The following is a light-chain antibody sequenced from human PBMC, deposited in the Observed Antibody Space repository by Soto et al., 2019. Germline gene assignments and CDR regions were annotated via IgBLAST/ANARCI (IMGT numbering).Light chain of an antibody. CDR3: QKHDSAPWT. J-gene: IGKJ1*01. CDR1: QGIGNS. CDR2: SAS. Sequence: IQMTQSPSSLSASVGDRVIITCRASQGIGNSLAWYQQKAGRVPKLLMHSASTLLSGVPSRFSGSGSGTDFTLNIISLQPDDAATYYCQKHDSAPWTFGQGTNVEIK. V-gene: IGKV1-27*01.